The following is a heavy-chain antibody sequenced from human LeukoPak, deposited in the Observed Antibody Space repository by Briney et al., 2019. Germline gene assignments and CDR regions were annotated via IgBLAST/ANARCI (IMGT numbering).Heavy chain of an antibody. D-gene: IGHD3-9*01. Sequence: GESLRLSCATSGFSFTDYPMNWVRQAPGKGLEWVSNIRTSAEGANYAYYADSVKGRVTISRDDAKNTLYLHMNSLRDDDTAVYYCASDQRYSFDYWGQGILVTVSS. CDR1: GFSFTDYP. CDR3: ASDQRYSFDY. J-gene: IGHJ4*02. V-gene: IGHV3-48*02. CDR2: IRTSAEGANYA.